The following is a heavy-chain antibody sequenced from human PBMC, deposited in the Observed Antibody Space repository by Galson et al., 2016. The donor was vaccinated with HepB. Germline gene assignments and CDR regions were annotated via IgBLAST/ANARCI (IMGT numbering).Heavy chain of an antibody. D-gene: IGHD4/OR15-4a*01. Sequence: SVQVSCKASGFTFVTSAVKWVRQARGQRLEWIGWIVVGSGNTHFTQKFQERVTITRDTSTSTAYMELRSLGSEDTAVYYCAAERDPNYDTLSDSFFYSPGPLDPWGQGTLVTVSS. J-gene: IGHJ5*02. CDR1: GFTFVTSA. CDR3: AAERDPNYDTLSDSFFYSPGPLDP. CDR2: IVVGSGNT. V-gene: IGHV1-58*01.